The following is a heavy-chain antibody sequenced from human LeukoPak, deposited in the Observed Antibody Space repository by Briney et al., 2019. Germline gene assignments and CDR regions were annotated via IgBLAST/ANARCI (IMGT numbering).Heavy chain of an antibody. D-gene: IGHD5-18*01. CDR1: GYTFTSYD. CDR2: MNPNSGNT. J-gene: IGHJ4*02. V-gene: IGHV1-8*01. CDR3: ARGVSVDTAMAYDY. Sequence: GASVKVSCKASGYTFTSYDINWVRQATGQGLEWMGWMNPNSGNTGYAQKFQGRVTMTRNTSISTAYMELSSLRSEDTAVYYCARGVSVDTAMAYDYWGQGTLVTVSS.